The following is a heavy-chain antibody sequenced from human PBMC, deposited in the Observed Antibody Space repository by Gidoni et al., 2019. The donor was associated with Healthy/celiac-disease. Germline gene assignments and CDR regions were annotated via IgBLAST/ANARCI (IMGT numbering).Heavy chain of an antibody. CDR3: AKYMGYCSGGSCLVLGGMDV. Sequence: EVQLLESGGGLVQPGGSLRLSCAASGFTFSSSAMSWVRQAPGKGLEWVSAISGSGGSTYYADSVKGRFTISRDNSKNTLYLQMNSLRAEDTAVYYCAKYMGYCSGGSCLVLGGMDVWGQGTTVTVSS. V-gene: IGHV3-23*01. CDR1: GFTFSSSA. D-gene: IGHD2-15*01. J-gene: IGHJ6*02. CDR2: ISGSGGST.